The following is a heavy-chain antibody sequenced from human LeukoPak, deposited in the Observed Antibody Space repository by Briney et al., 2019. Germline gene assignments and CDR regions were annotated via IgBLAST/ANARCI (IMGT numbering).Heavy chain of an antibody. J-gene: IGHJ5*02. CDR3: AKTIVEVTKWFDP. CDR2: IYSGGNT. D-gene: IGHD1-26*01. V-gene: IGHV3-53*01. CDR1: GFTVSSNY. Sequence: QTGGSLRLSCAASGFTVSSNYISWVRQAPGKGLEWVSVIYSGGNTYYADSVKGRFTISSDNSKNTLYLQMNSLRAEDTAVYYCAKTIVEVTKWFDPWGQGTLITVSS.